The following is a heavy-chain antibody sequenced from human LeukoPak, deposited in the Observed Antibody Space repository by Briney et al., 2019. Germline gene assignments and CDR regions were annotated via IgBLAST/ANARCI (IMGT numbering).Heavy chain of an antibody. D-gene: IGHD3-22*01. V-gene: IGHV3-74*01. CDR3: VVWGEDRSGHRFDF. CDR1: GLTFAYYW. Sequence: GGALRLSCADSGLTFAYYWMHWVGQAPGEGLMWVSRINTDGSNTHYPDSVKGRFTISRDYAKNTLYLQMNGLRVEDTAVYYCVVWGEDRSGHRFDFWGQGTLVTVSS. CDR2: INTDGSNT. J-gene: IGHJ4*02.